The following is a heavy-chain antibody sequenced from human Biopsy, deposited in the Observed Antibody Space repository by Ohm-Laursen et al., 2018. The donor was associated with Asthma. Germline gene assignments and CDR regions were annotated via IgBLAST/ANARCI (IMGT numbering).Heavy chain of an antibody. V-gene: IGHV3-23*01. J-gene: IGHJ4*02. CDR2: ISGSGGST. Sequence: SLRLSCSASGFTFSSYAMSWVRQAPGKGLEWVSGISGSGGSTYYADSVKGRFTISRDNSKNTLYLQVSSLRAEDTAVYYCARGDSSNWSHYYFDYWGQGTLVTVSS. D-gene: IGHD3-22*01. CDR3: ARGDSSNWSHYYFDY. CDR1: GFTFSSYA.